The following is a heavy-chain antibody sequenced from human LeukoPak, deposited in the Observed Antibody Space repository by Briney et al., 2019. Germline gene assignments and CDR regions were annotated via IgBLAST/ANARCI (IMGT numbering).Heavy chain of an antibody. Sequence: GASVKVSCEASGYTFTTYGIGWVRQAPGQGLEWMRWISGYNGNTNYAQKFQGRVTMTTDTSTGTAYMELRSLRSDDTAVYYCARTSHESVLYWSDPWGQGTLVTVSS. CDR3: ARTSHESVLYWSDP. J-gene: IGHJ5*02. V-gene: IGHV1-18*01. CDR1: GYTFTTYG. CDR2: ISGYNGNT. D-gene: IGHD3-16*01.